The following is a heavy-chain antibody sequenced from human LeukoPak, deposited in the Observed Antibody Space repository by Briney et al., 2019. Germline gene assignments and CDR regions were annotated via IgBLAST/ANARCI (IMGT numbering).Heavy chain of an antibody. J-gene: IGHJ4*02. CDR1: GFTFSSYW. CDR2: IKQDGSEK. V-gene: IGHV3-7*01. Sequence: GGSLRLSCAASGFTFSSYWMSWVRQAPGKGLEWVANIKQDGSEKYYVDSVKGRFTTSRDNAKNSLYLQMNSLRAEDTAVYYCARVGSSSWSNYYFDYWGQGTLVTVSS. D-gene: IGHD6-13*01. CDR3: ARVGSSSWSNYYFDY.